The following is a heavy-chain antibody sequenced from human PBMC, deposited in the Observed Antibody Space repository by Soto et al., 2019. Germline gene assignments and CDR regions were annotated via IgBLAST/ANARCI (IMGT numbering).Heavy chain of an antibody. D-gene: IGHD3-3*02. J-gene: IGHJ6*02. CDR2: IIPIFGTA. V-gene: IGHV1-69*06. Sequence: QVQLVQSGAEVKKPGSSVKVSCKASGGTFSSYAISWVRQAPGQGLEWMGGIIPIFGTANYAQKFQGRVTITADKSTRTAYMELSSVRSEDTAVYYCARGILAARYYYYGMDVWGQGTTVAVSS. CDR1: GGTFSSYA. CDR3: ARGILAARYYYYGMDV.